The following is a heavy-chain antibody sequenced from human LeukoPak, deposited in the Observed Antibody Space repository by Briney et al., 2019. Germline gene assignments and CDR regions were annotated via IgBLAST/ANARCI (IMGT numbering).Heavy chain of an antibody. CDR1: GGTFSSYA. Sequence: SVTVSCKASGGTFSSYAISWVRQAPGQGLEWMGRIIPILGIANYAQKFQGRVTITADKSTSTAYMELSSLRSEDTAVYYCAREPRYNWNDLGDYWGQGTLVTVSS. J-gene: IGHJ4*02. D-gene: IGHD1-20*01. V-gene: IGHV1-69*04. CDR3: AREPRYNWNDLGDY. CDR2: IIPILGIA.